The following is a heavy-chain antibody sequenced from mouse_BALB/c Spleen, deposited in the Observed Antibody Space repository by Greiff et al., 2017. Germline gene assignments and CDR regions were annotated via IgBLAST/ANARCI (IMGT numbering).Heavy chain of an antibody. CDR2: ILPGSGST. D-gene: IGHD2-1*01. V-gene: IGHV1-9*01. J-gene: IGHJ3*01. CDR1: GYTFSSYW. CDR3: ARSGNYGAY. Sequence: QVQLKESGAELMKPGASVKISCKATGYTFSSYWIEWVKQRPGHGLEWIGEILPGSGSTNYNEKFKGKATFTADTSSNTAYMQLSSLTSEDSAVYYCARSGNYGAYWGQGTLVTVSA.